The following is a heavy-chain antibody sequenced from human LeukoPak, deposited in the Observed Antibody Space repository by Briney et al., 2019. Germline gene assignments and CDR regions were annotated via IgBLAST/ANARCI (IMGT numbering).Heavy chain of an antibody. D-gene: IGHD5-18*01. CDR3: ARTPPDTSHIAY. J-gene: IGHJ4*01. V-gene: IGHV1-8*02. Sequence: GASVKLCFKASGYTFSNYDINWVRHVSGQGLEWMGWERPNSGDTGYAQKFQGRVTMTSDTSTSTSYMELSGLTSEDTAIYYCARTPPDTSHIAYWGSGSLVTVS. CDR1: GYTFSNYD. CDR2: ERPNSGDT.